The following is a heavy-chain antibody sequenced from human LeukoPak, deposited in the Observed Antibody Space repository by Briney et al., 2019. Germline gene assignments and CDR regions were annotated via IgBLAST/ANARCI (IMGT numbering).Heavy chain of an antibody. D-gene: IGHD1-26*01. V-gene: IGHV3-74*01. CDR2: IKSDGSST. J-gene: IGHJ4*02. CDR1: GFTFSSHW. Sequence: PGGSLRLSCAASGFTFSSHWMHWVRQAPGKGLVWVSRIKSDGSSTNYADFVEGRFTISRHNAKNTVYLQINSLRAEDTAVYYCARGATYAYYFDLWGQGTLVTVSS. CDR3: ARGATYAYYFDL.